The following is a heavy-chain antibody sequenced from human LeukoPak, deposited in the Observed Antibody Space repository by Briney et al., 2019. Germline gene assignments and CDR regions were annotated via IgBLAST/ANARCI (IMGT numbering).Heavy chain of an antibody. V-gene: IGHV3-30*18. CDR1: GFTFSSYG. CDR2: ISYDGSNK. CDR3: AKDIVVVPAAIGYYYYYGMDV. J-gene: IGHJ6*02. Sequence: GGSLRLSCAASGFTFSSYGMHWVRQAPGKGLEWVAVISYDGSNKYYADSVKGRFTISRDNSKNTLYLQMNSLRAEDTAVYYCAKDIVVVPAAIGYYYYYGMDVWGQGITVTVSS. D-gene: IGHD2-2*01.